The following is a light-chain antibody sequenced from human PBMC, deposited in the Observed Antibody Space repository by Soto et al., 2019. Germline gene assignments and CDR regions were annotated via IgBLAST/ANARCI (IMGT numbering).Light chain of an antibody. CDR2: EVY. CDR1: FNDVGGYNY. Sequence: QSALTQPPSASGSPGQSVTISCTGTFNDVGGYNYVSWYQQHPGKAPKVIIYEVYKRPSGVPDRFSGSKSGTSASLAISGLQSEDEADYYCAAWDDSLNGLGFGGGTKLTVL. CDR3: AAWDDSLNGLG. V-gene: IGLV2-8*01. J-gene: IGLJ3*02.